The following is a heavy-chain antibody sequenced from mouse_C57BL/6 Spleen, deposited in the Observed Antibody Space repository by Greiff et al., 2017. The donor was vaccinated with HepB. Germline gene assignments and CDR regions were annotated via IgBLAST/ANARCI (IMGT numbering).Heavy chain of an antibody. J-gene: IGHJ2*01. CDR1: GFTFSSYA. Sequence: EVQLVESGGGLVKPGGSLKLSCAASGFTFSSYAMSWVRQTPEKRLEWVATISDGGSYTYYPDNVKGRFTISRDNAKNNLYLQMSHLKSEDTAMYYCARDGEGFDYWGQGTTLTVSS. V-gene: IGHV5-4*01. CDR3: ARDGEGFDY. CDR2: ISDGGSYT.